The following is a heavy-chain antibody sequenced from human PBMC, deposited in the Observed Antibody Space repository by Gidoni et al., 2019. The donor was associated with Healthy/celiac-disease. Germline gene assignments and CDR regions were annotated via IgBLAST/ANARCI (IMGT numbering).Heavy chain of an antibody. V-gene: IGHV4-34*01. D-gene: IGHD4-17*01. CDR1: GGSFSGYY. Sequence: QVQLQQWGAGLLKPSETLSLTCAVYGGSFSGYYWSWIRQPPGKGLEWIGEINHSGSTNYNPSLKSRVTISADTSKNQFSLKLSSVTAADTAVYYCARSRHYGDYGYWGQGTLVTVSS. J-gene: IGHJ4*02. CDR3: ARSRHYGDYGY. CDR2: INHSGST.